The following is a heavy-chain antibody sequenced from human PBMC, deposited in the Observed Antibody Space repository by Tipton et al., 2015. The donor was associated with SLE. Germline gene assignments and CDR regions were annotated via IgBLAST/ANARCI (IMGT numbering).Heavy chain of an antibody. CDR2: MYTTGRT. D-gene: IGHD3-3*01. J-gene: IGHJ4*02. CDR1: GDSISSGSYY. V-gene: IGHV4-61*02. CDR3: AREGGRGSAYYLDY. Sequence: LRLSCTVSGDSISSGSYYWSWIRQPAGKGLEWIGRMYTTGRTNYNPSLKSRVTMSVDTSKNQFSLKLSSVTAADTAVYYCAREGGRGSAYYLDYWGQGTLVTVSS.